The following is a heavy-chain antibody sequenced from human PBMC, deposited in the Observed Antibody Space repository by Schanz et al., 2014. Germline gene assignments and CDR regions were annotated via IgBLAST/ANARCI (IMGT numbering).Heavy chain of an antibody. CDR2: MYINSGST. Sequence: EVQLVESGGGLIQPGGSLRLSCAVSGFTVNTNYMSWVRQAPGKGLEWISSMYINSGSTQYADSVKGRFIISRDSAKNKLLLKMTRLRAEDTVVYFCARDGGRDGYNLAFDVWGQGTLVTVSS. V-gene: IGHV3-53*01. J-gene: IGHJ1*01. CDR3: ARDGGRDGYNLAFDV. CDR1: GFTVNTNY. D-gene: IGHD5-12*01.